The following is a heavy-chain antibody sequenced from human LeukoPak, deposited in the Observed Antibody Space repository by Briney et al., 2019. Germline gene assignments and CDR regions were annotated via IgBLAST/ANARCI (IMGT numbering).Heavy chain of an antibody. CDR1: GYTFTSNY. CDR2: IYPRDGST. CDR3: ARMKGYSYSDY. D-gene: IGHD1-26*01. V-gene: IGHV1-46*01. J-gene: IGHJ4*02. Sequence: ASVKVSCKASGYTFTSNYIHWVRQAPGQGLEWMGMIYPRDGSTSYAQKFQGRVTVTRDTSTSTVHMELSGLRSEDTAVYYCARMKGYSYSDYWGQGTLVTVSS.